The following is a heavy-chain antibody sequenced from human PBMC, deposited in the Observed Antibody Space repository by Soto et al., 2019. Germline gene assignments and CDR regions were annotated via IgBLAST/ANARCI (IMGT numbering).Heavy chain of an antibody. D-gene: IGHD1-26*01. CDR2: IYSTGSS. CDR1: GDSLILYY. Sequence: PSETLSLTCTVSGDSLILYYWSWIRLSPGKGLEWIGYIYSTGSSNQNPSLRDRVAVSADASKNQFYLTLTSMTAADTAVYYCARGERKVNWRPYFDTWGQGIQVTVSS. J-gene: IGHJ5*02. CDR3: ARGERKVNWRPYFDT. V-gene: IGHV4-59*01.